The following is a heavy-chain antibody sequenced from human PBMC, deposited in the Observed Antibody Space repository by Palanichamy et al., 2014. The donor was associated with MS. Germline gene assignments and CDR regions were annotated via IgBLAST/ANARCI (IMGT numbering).Heavy chain of an antibody. V-gene: IGHV3-15*07. CDR1: GFTFSNAW. CDR3: TTDPPAYCGGDCYL. D-gene: IGHD2-21*02. Sequence: EVQLVESGGGLVKPGGSLRLSCAASGFTFSNAWMNWVRQAPGKGLEWVGRIKSKTDGGTTDYDAPVKGRFTISRDDSKNTLYLQMNSLKTEDTAVYYCTTDPPAYCGGDCYLGGQGTLVTVSS. CDR2: IKSKTDGGTT. J-gene: IGHJ4*02.